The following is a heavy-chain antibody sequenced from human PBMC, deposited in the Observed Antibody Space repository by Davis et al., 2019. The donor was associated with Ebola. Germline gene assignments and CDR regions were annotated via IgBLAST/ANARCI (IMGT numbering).Heavy chain of an antibody. Sequence: ASVKVSCKASGYTFTSYYMHWVRQAPGQGLEWMGIINPSGGSTSYAQKFQGRVTMTRDTSTSTVYMELSSLRSEDTAVYYCARNGYCSSTSCYSYYYYYYGMDVWGQGTTVTVSS. CDR3: ARNGYCSSTSCYSYYYYYYGMDV. CDR1: GYTFTSYY. J-gene: IGHJ6*02. V-gene: IGHV1-46*01. D-gene: IGHD2-2*01. CDR2: INPSGGST.